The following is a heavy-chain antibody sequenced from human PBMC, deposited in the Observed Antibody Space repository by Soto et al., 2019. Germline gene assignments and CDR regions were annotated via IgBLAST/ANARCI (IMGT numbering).Heavy chain of an antibody. J-gene: IGHJ6*02. V-gene: IGHV3-30-3*01. CDR2: ISYDGSNK. D-gene: IGHD3-10*01. CDR1: GFTFSSYA. CDR3: ARDGYYGSGSYRYYYYYYGMDV. Sequence: GGSLRLSCAASGFTFSSYAMHWVRQAPGKGLEWVAVISYDGSNKYYADSVKGRFTISRDNSKNTLYLQMNSLRAEDTAVYYCARDGYYGSGSYRYYYYYYGMDVWGQGTTVTVSS.